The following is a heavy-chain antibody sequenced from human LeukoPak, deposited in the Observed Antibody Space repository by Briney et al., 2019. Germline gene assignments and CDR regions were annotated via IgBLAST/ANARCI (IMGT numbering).Heavy chain of an antibody. CDR1: GFTFSNYW. D-gene: IGHD6-19*01. CDR3: AKMGLKQWPYNYFDY. V-gene: IGHV3-7*03. CDR2: IKEAGSEK. J-gene: IGHJ4*02. Sequence: PGGSLRLSCAASGFTFSNYWMSWVRQAPGKGLEFMANIKEAGSEKYYVDSVEGRFTISRDNDKNLVHLQMNSLRAEDTAVYYCAKMGLKQWPYNYFDYWGQGTLVTVSS.